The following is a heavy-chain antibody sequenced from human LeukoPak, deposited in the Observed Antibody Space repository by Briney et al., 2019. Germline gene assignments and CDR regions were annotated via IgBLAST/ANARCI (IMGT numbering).Heavy chain of an antibody. D-gene: IGHD4-17*01. V-gene: IGHV1-24*01. CDR3: ALSLRRRAFDI. CDR2: FDPEDGET. Sequence: ASVKVSCKVSGYTLTELSMHWVRQAPGKGLEWMGGFDPEDGETIYAQKFQGRVTMTRNTSISTAYMELSSLRSEDTAVYYCALSLRRRAFDIWGQGTMVTVSS. J-gene: IGHJ3*02. CDR1: GYTLTELS.